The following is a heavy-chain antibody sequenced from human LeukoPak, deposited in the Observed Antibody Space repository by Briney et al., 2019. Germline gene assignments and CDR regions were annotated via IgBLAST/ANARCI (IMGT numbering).Heavy chain of an antibody. J-gene: IGHJ4*02. Sequence: SETLSLTCAVYGGSFSGYYWSWIRQPPGKGLEWIGEINHSGSTNYNPSLKSRVTTSVDTSKNQFSLKLSSVTAADTAVYYCARAAARPYYFDYWGQGTLVTVSS. CDR2: INHSGST. CDR3: ARAAARPYYFDY. V-gene: IGHV4-34*01. D-gene: IGHD6-6*01. CDR1: GGSFSGYY.